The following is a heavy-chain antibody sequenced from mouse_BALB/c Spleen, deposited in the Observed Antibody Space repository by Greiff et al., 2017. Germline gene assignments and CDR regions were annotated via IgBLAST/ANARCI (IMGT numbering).Heavy chain of an antibody. CDR3: ARPIYYGNYWYFDV. Sequence: EVKLMESGGGLVKPGGSLKLSCAASGFAFSSYDMSWVRQTPEKRLEWVAYIRSGGGSTYYPDTVKGRFTISRDNAKNTLYLQMSSLKSEDTAMYYCARPIYYGNYWYFDVWGAGTTVTVSS. D-gene: IGHD2-1*01. CDR1: GFAFSSYD. CDR2: IRSGGGST. V-gene: IGHV5-12-1*01. J-gene: IGHJ1*01.